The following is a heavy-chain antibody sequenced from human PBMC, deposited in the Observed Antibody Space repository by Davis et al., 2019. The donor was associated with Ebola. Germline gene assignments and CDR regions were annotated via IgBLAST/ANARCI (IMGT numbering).Heavy chain of an antibody. V-gene: IGHV3-13*01. D-gene: IGHD3-10*01. CDR2: IGTAGDT. CDR3: ARAGFGEIYFDY. Sequence: GSLRLSCAASGFTFSSYDMHWVRQATGKGLEWVSAIGTAGDTYYPGSVKGRFTISREKAKNSLYLQMNSLRGEDTAVYYCARAGFGEIYFDYWGQGTLVTVSS. CDR1: GFTFSSYD. J-gene: IGHJ4*02.